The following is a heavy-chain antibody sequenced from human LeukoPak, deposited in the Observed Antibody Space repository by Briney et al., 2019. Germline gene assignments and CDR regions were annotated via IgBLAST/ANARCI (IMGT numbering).Heavy chain of an antibody. Sequence: ASVKVSCKASGYTFTRYGISWVRQAPGQGLEWMGLISAYNGNTNYGQKLQGRVTMATDTSTSTAYMELRSLRSDDTAVYYCARDSVATGYSGYETGWTGIYYFDYWGQGTLVTVSS. J-gene: IGHJ4*02. D-gene: IGHD5-12*01. V-gene: IGHV1-18*01. CDR1: GYTFTRYG. CDR3: ARDSVATGYSGYETGWTGIYYFDY. CDR2: ISAYNGNT.